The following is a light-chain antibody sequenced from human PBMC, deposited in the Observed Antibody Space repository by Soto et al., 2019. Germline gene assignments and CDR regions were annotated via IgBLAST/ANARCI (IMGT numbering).Light chain of an antibody. CDR1: QSVSRN. CDR2: GAS. J-gene: IGKJ2*01. Sequence: EVVMTQSPATLSVSPGEGATLSCRASQSVSRNLAWYQQKPGQVPRLLIYGASTRATGVPARFRGSGSGTEFTLTISSLQSEDFAVYYCQHYHNWPYTFGQGTKLETK. CDR3: QHYHNWPYT. V-gene: IGKV3-15*01.